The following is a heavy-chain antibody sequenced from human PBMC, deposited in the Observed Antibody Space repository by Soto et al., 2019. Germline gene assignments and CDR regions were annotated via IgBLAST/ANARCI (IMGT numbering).Heavy chain of an antibody. Sequence: QPGGSLRLSCAASGFTFSSYGMHWVRQAPGKGLEWVAVISYDGSNKYYADSVKGRFTISRDNSKNALYLQMNSLRAEDTAVYYCAKVSDSSGYYYPGYWGQGTLVTVSS. J-gene: IGHJ4*02. CDR3: AKVSDSSGYYYPGY. CDR1: GFTFSSYG. V-gene: IGHV3-30*18. CDR2: ISYDGSNK. D-gene: IGHD3-22*01.